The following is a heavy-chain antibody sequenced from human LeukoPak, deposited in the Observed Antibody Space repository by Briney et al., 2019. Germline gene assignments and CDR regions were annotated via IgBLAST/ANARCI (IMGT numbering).Heavy chain of an antibody. J-gene: IGHJ4*02. V-gene: IGHV4-39*07. CDR2: INHSGST. Sequence: NSSETLSLTCTVSGGSISSSSYYWSWIRQPPGKGLEWIGEINHSGSTNYNPSLKSRVTISVDTSKNQFSLKLSSVTAADTAVYYCARKRAGIYYYDSSGYYDYWGQGTLVTVSS. CDR3: ARKRAGIYYYDSSGYYDY. CDR1: GGSISSSSYY. D-gene: IGHD3-22*01.